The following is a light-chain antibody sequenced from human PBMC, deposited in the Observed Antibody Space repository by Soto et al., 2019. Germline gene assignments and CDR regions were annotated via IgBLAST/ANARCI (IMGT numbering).Light chain of an antibody. Sequence: EIVLTQSPGTLSLSPGERATLSCRASPSVSSSYLAWYQQKPGPAPRLLIYGASSRATGIPDRFSGSGSGTDFTLTISRLEPEDFAVYYCQQYGSSSYTFGQGTKLEIK. CDR2: GAS. CDR3: QQYGSSSYT. V-gene: IGKV3-20*01. J-gene: IGKJ2*01. CDR1: PSVSSSY.